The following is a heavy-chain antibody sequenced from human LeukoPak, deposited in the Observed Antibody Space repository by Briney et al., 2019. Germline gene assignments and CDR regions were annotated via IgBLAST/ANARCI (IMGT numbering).Heavy chain of an antibody. D-gene: IGHD3-3*01. V-gene: IGHV3-30*02. CDR1: GFTFSSYG. Sequence: GGSLRLSCAASGFTFSSYGMHWVRQAPGKGLEWVTFIRYDGSGKYYADSVKGRFTISRDNSKNTLSLQMSSLRPEDTAVYYCANDFWSSYFYWGQGTLVTVSS. CDR2: IRYDGSGK. J-gene: IGHJ4*02. CDR3: ANDFWSSYFY.